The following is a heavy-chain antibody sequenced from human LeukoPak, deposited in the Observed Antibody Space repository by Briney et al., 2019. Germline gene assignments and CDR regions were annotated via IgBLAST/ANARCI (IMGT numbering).Heavy chain of an antibody. CDR2: ISGSGGNK. CDR1: VCTFSRYA. Sequence: GGSLRLPFVCSVCTFSRYAMRWVRQAPGKGVEGVSAISGSGGNKYYADSVKCRFTISRDNSKNTLYLQMNSLRAEDTAVYYYAKDCGYSYTPIYYWGHGTLVTVSS. CDR3: AKDCGYSYTPIYY. V-gene: IGHV3-23*01. J-gene: IGHJ4*01. D-gene: IGHD5-18*01.